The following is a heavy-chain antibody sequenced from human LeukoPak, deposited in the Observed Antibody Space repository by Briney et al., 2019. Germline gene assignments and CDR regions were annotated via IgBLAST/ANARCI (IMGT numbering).Heavy chain of an antibody. CDR3: ARSSYSGTYPGGY. CDR2: IYYGGST. Sequence: SEALSLTCTVSGGSVSSYYWSWIRQPPGKGLEWIGYIYYGGSTYSNPSLKGRGAISLDTSKNQFSLKLNSVTAADTAVYYCARSSYSGTYPGGYWGQGTLVTVSS. V-gene: IGHV4-59*02. CDR1: GGSVSSYY. D-gene: IGHD1-26*01. J-gene: IGHJ4*02.